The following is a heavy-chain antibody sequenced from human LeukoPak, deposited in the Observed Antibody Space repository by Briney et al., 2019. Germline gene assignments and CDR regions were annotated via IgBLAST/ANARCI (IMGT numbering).Heavy chain of an antibody. J-gene: IGHJ4*02. D-gene: IGHD6-19*01. V-gene: IGHV4-59*01. CDR3: ARGSSSGWYGPGVFDY. Sequence: SETLSLTCTVSGGSISSYYWSWIRQPPGKGLEWIGYIYHSGSTNYNPSLKSRVTISVDTSKNQFSLKLSSVTAADTAVYYCARGSSSGWYGPGVFDYWGQGTLVTVSS. CDR2: IYHSGST. CDR1: GGSISSYY.